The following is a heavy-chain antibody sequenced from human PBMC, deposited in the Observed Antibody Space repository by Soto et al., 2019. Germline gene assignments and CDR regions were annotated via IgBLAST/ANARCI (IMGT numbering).Heavy chain of an antibody. Sequence: GGSLRLSCAASGFTVRTNYMSWVRQAPGKGLEWVSILYSGGSTYYADSVKGRFTISRDDSKNTLYLQMNSLRADDTAVYYCAGYRGSSTWYYYWSQGALVTVSS. CDR2: LYSGGST. J-gene: IGHJ4*02. D-gene: IGHD6-13*01. V-gene: IGHV3-66*01. CDR3: AGYRGSSTWYYY. CDR1: GFTVRTNY.